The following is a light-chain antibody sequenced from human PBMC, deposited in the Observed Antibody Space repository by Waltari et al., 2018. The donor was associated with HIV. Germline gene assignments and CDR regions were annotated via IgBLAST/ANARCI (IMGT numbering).Light chain of an antibody. CDR3: SSYTSSSWV. CDR2: EVS. CDR1: SSDVGGYNY. J-gene: IGLJ3*02. V-gene: IGLV2-14*01. Sequence: QSALTQPASVSGSPGQSITISCTGTSSDVGGYNYDSWSQQHPGKAPKLMIYEVSNRPSGVSNRFSGSKSGNTASLTISGLQAEDEADYYCSSYTSSSWVFGGGTKLTVL.